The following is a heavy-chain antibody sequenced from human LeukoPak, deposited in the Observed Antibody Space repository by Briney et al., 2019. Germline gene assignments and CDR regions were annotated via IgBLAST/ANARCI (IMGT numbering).Heavy chain of an antibody. CDR3: ARGYCSGGGCYPPGGWFDP. V-gene: IGHV4-39*01. D-gene: IGHD2-15*01. CDR2: IYYSGTT. CDR1: GGSISSSSYY. J-gene: IGHJ5*02. Sequence: PSETLSLTCTVSGGSISSSSYYWGWIRQPPGKGLERIGTIYYSGTTYYNPSLKSRVTISVDTSKNQFSLKLSSVTAADTAVYYCARGYCSGGGCYPPGGWFDPWGQGTLVTVSS.